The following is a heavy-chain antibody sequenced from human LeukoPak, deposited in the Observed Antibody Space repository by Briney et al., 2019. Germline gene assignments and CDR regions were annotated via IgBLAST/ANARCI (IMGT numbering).Heavy chain of an antibody. V-gene: IGHV4-39*01. Sequence: SETLSLTCTVSGGSISSSSYYWGWIRQPPGKGLEWIGEINHSGSTNYNPSLKSRVTISVDTSKNQFSLKLSSVTAADTAVYYCARHDYGDLDYWGQGTLVTVSS. J-gene: IGHJ4*02. D-gene: IGHD4-17*01. CDR3: ARHDYGDLDY. CDR1: GGSISSSSYY. CDR2: INHSGST.